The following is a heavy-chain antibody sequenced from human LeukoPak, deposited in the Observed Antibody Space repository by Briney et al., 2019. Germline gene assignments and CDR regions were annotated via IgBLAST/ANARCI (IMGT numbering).Heavy chain of an antibody. D-gene: IGHD6-13*01. J-gene: IGHJ3*02. Sequence: GGSLRLSYAASGFTFSSYAMSWVRQAPGKGLEWVSAISGSGGSTYYADSVKGRFTISRDNSKNTLYLQMNSLRAEDTAVYYCAKDNLNPTYSSSWYDAFDIWGQGTMVTVSS. CDR2: ISGSGGST. CDR1: GFTFSSYA. V-gene: IGHV3-23*01. CDR3: AKDNLNPTYSSSWYDAFDI.